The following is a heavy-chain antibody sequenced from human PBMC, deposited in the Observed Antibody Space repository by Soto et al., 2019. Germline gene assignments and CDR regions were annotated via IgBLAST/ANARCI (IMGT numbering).Heavy chain of an antibody. CDR1: GFIFESFG. D-gene: IGHD1-26*01. CDR3: AKNQGVELVPLATVDWFDP. V-gene: IGHV3-23*01. J-gene: IGHJ5*02. CDR2: ISGSGFKK. Sequence: GGSLRLSCAASGFIFESFGMSWVRQAPGKGLEWISSISGSGFKKYYADSVKGRFTISRDNSKSTVYLELNNLSAEDTAVYHCAKNQGVELVPLATVDWFDPWGQGSVVTVSS.